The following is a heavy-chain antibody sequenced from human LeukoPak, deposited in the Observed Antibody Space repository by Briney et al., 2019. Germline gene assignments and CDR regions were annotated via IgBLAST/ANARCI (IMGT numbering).Heavy chain of an antibody. J-gene: IGHJ4*02. CDR1: GGSFSGYY. Sequence: SETLSLTCAVYGGSFSGYYWSWIRQPPGKGLERIGEINHSGSTNYNPSLKSRVTISVDTSKNQFSLKLSSVTAADTAVYYCARAGPFAGSTVTSYYFDCWGQGTLVTVSS. V-gene: IGHV4-34*01. CDR3: ARAGPFAGSTVTSYYFDC. D-gene: IGHD4-17*01. CDR2: INHSGST.